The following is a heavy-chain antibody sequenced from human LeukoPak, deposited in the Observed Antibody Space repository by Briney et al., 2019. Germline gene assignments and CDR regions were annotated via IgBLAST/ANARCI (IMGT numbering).Heavy chain of an antibody. V-gene: IGHV4-39*07. Sequence: KSSETLSLTCTVSGGSISRSSYYWGWIRQPPGKGLEWIGEINHSGSTNYNPSLKSRVTISVDTSKNQFSLKLSSVTAADTAVYYCARGPTGAAAGTYFDYWGQGTLVTVSS. CDR3: ARGPTGAAAGTYFDY. CDR2: INHSGST. D-gene: IGHD6-13*01. J-gene: IGHJ4*02. CDR1: GGSISRSSYY.